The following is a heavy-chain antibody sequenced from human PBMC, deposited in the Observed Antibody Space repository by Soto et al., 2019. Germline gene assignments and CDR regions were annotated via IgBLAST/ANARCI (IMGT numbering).Heavy chain of an antibody. CDR3: ASTPYSSGWYSWFDP. CDR2: VSYSGST. D-gene: IGHD6-19*01. V-gene: IGHV4-59*01. CDR1: GGAIGGYY. J-gene: IGHJ5*02. Sequence: PSETLSLTCSLSGGAIGGYYWSWIRQPPGKALEWIGYVSYSGSTDYHPSLKSRVSISIDTSKNQFSLKLSSVTAADTAVYYCASTPYSSGWYSWFDPWGQGTLVTVSS.